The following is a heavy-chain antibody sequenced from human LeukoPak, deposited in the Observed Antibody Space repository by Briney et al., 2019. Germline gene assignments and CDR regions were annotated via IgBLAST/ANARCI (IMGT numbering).Heavy chain of an antibody. D-gene: IGHD2-2*02. CDR1: GFTFSTYS. Sequence: PGGSLRLSCAASGFTFSTYSMHWVRQAPGKGLEWVSSISSSSGYIDYADSVKGRFTISRDNAKNSLYLQMNSLRVEDTAVYYCARTLMQYQLLYQDFDYWGQGTLVTVSS. V-gene: IGHV3-21*01. CDR2: ISSSSGYI. J-gene: IGHJ4*02. CDR3: ARTLMQYQLLYQDFDY.